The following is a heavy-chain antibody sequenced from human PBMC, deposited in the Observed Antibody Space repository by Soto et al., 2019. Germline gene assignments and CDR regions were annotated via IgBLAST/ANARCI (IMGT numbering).Heavy chain of an antibody. V-gene: IGHV4-59*12. CDR1: GGTITYYY. CDR2: IFDGGSA. CDR3: VSVEGTPTVTGDYYSYAADA. J-gene: IGHJ6*02. Sequence: PSETLSLTCTVSGGTITYYYWSWIRQAPGKGLEWLGYIFDGGSANYNPSLKSRVSFSLDKSQNQLSLKLTSVTGADTAIYYCVSVEGTPTVTGDYYSYAADAWGQGTAVTVSS. D-gene: IGHD4-17*01.